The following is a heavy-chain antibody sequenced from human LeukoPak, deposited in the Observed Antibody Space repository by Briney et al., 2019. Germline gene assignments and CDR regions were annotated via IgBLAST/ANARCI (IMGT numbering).Heavy chain of an antibody. J-gene: IGHJ4*02. V-gene: IGHV3-23*01. D-gene: IGHD3-16*01. Sequence: GGSLRLSCTASGFTFGDYAMSWVRQAPGKGLEWVSYISSSGSTIYYADTVKGRFTISRDNSKNTLYLQINSLRAEDTAVYFCAKDRLGGPYFFHYWGQGTLVTVSS. CDR2: ISSSGSTI. CDR1: GFTFGDYA. CDR3: AKDRLGGPYFFHY.